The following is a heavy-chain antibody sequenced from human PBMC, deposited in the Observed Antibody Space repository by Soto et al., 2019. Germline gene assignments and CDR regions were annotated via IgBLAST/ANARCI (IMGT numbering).Heavy chain of an antibody. CDR3: AKEDFYGSGSYYNY. Sequence: QVQLVESGGGVVQPGRSLRLSCAASGFTFSSYGMYWVRQAPGKGLEWVAVISYDGSLKFYADSVKGRFTISRDNSKNTLYLQMNSLRPEDTAVYYCAKEDFYGSGSYYNYWGQGTLVTVSS. V-gene: IGHV3-30*18. D-gene: IGHD3-10*01. CDR1: GFTFSSYG. J-gene: IGHJ4*02. CDR2: ISYDGSLK.